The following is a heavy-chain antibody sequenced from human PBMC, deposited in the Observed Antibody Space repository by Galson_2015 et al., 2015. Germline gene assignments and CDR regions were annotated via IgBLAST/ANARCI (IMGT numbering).Heavy chain of an antibody. J-gene: IGHJ6*02. D-gene: IGHD1-26*01. V-gene: IGHV3-30-3*01. CDR2: VSYDGSQK. CDR3: ARGVGAWYYYYGMDG. Sequence: SLRLSCAASGFSFANYAMHWVRQAPGTGLEWVAAVSYDGSQKYYADSVKGRFTISRDNSKNTVNVQMNSLRGAGTAVYYCARGVGAWYYYYGMDGWGQGTTVTVSS. CDR1: GFSFANYA.